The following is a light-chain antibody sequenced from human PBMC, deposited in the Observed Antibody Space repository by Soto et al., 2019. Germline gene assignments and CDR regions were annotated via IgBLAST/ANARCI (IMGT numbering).Light chain of an antibody. J-gene: IGKJ5*01. CDR1: QTVRTY. CDR2: AAS. V-gene: IGKV1-39*01. CDR3: QQTFSTPIT. Sequence: DIQMTQSPSSLSASLGDRVTITCRASQTVRTYLNWSQQKPGKAPTLLVYAASTLESAVPPRFSGAGSETDFTLTISGLQPEDFATYYCQQTFSTPITFGQGTRLE.